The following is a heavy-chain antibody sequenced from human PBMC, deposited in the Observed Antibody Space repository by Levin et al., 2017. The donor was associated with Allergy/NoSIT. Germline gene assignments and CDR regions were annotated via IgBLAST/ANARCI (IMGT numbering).Heavy chain of an antibody. CDR3: ARHRDCSGGSCYYFDY. V-gene: IGHV4-39*01. CDR2: IYYSGST. J-gene: IGHJ4*02. Sequence: PSETLSLTCTVSGGSISSSSYYWGWIRQPPGKGLEWIGSIYYSGSTYYNPSLKSRVTISVDTSKNQFSLKLSSVTAADTAVYYCARHRDCSGGSCYYFDYWGQGTLVTVSS. D-gene: IGHD2-15*01. CDR1: GGSISSSSYY.